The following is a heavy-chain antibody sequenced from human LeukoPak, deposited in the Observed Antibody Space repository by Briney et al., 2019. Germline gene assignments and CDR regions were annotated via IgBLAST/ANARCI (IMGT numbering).Heavy chain of an antibody. V-gene: IGHV3-30*18. CDR2: ISYDGSNK. CDR3: AKDLESSAGSPLYYYYYMDV. Sequence: GGSLRLSCAASGFTFSSYGMHWVRQAPGKGLEWVAVISYDGSNKYYADSVKGRFTISRDNSKNTLYLQMNSLRAEDTAVYYCAKDLESSAGSPLYYYYYMDVWGKGTTVTVSS. D-gene: IGHD6-19*01. CDR1: GFTFSSYG. J-gene: IGHJ6*03.